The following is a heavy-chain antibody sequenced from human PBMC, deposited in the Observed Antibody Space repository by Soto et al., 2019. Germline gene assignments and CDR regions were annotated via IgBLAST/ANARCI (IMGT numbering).Heavy chain of an antibody. J-gene: IGHJ4*01. Sequence: EVRLVESGGGLVKHGGSLRLSCADSGFTFSSNSMHWIRQAPGKGLEWVSSISTTGDFISYADSVRGRFSISRDNAKNSLYLQMLSLRVEDTAIYYCARGHDIVVAPGSIRVAYFDYWGHGTLVVVSS. V-gene: IGHV3-21*01. D-gene: IGHD2-2*02. CDR3: ARGHDIVVAPGSIRVAYFDY. CDR1: GFTFSSNS. CDR2: ISTTGDFI.